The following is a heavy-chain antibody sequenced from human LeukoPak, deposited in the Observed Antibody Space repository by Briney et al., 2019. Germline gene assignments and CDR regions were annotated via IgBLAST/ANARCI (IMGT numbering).Heavy chain of an antibody. CDR2: IRGGGET. CDR1: GFSFTTYA. J-gene: IGHJ4*02. D-gene: IGHD3-16*01. V-gene: IGHV3-23*01. Sequence: GGSLRLSCAASGFSFTTYAMSWVRQAPARGPEWVSSIRGGGETFYADSVKGRFTISRDNSKNTLYLQMNSLRAEDTAVYYCAKLPGGGHNWGQGTLVTVSS. CDR3: AKLPGGGHN.